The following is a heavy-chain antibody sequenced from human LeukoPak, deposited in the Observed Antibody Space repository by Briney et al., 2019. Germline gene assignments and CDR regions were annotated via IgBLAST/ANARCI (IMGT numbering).Heavy chain of an antibody. V-gene: IGHV3-33*01. CDR1: GFTFSSYG. J-gene: IGHJ4*02. Sequence: PGGSLRLSCAASGFTFSSYGMHWVRQAPGKGLEWVAVIWYDGSNKYYADSVKGRFTISRDNSKNTLYLQMNSLRAEDTAVYYCARGGYCSGGSCYRSRDDYFDYWGQGTLVTVSS. CDR2: IWYDGSNK. D-gene: IGHD2-15*01. CDR3: ARGGYCSGGSCYRSRDDYFDY.